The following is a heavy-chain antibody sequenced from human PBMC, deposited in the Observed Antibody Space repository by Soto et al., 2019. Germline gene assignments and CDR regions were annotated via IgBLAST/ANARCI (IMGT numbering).Heavy chain of an antibody. J-gene: IGHJ3*02. V-gene: IGHV1-18*01. D-gene: IGHD3-10*01. CDR3: ARTFGDKSDAFDI. CDR1: GYSFTSCS. Sequence: QVQLVQSGAEVKKPGASVKVSCKASGYSFTSCSISWVRQAPGQGLEWMGWITTHNGNTNYVQKFQGKVTMTTDTSTSTAYMERRSMRSDDTAVYYCARTFGDKSDAFDIWGQGTMVAVSS. CDR2: ITTHNGNT.